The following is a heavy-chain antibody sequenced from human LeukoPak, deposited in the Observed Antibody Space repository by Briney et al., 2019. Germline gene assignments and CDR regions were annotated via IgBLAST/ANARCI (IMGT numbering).Heavy chain of an antibody. CDR1: GFTFRTYA. D-gene: IGHD5-12*01. V-gene: IGHV3-23*01. Sequence: GGSLRLSCVASGFTFRTYAMSWVRQAPGRGREWVSTISGSGGGKYYADSVKGRFTISRDNSKNTLFLQMNSLGAEDTAVYYCAKSALTSGPENWGQGTLVTVSS. CDR3: AKSALTSGPEN. CDR2: ISGSGGGK. J-gene: IGHJ4*02.